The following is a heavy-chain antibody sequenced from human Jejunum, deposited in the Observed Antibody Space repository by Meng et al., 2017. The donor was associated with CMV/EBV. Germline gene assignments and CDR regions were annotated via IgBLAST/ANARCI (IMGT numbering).Heavy chain of an antibody. V-gene: IGHV3-7*01. Sequence: AAAGFTFSNDWRSWVRQAPGRGLEWVANISQDGSETYYVDSVKGRFTISRDNAKNSLYLQMNSLRAEDTAVYYCARDEGTHGWFDPWGQGTLVTVSS. J-gene: IGHJ5*02. D-gene: IGHD3-10*01. CDR1: GFTFSNDW. CDR2: ISQDGSET. CDR3: ARDEGTHGWFDP.